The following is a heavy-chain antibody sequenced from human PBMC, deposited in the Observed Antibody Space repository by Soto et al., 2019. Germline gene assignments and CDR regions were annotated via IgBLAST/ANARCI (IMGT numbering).Heavy chain of an antibody. J-gene: IGHJ4*02. CDR1: GFTFSSYA. CDR2: ISGSGGST. CDR3: AKENGYSSSWFEFDY. V-gene: IGHV3-23*01. D-gene: IGHD6-13*01. Sequence: EVPLLESGGGLVQPGGSLRLSCAASGFTFSSYAMSWVRQAPGKGLEWVSAISGSGGSTYYADSVKGRFTISRDNSKNTLYLQMNSLRAEDSAVYYCAKENGYSSSWFEFDYWGQGTLVTVSS.